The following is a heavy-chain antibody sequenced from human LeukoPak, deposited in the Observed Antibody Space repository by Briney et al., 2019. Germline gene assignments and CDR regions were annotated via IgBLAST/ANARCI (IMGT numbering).Heavy chain of an antibody. CDR3: ARDMTGDGYNRD. D-gene: IGHD5-24*01. CDR2: IYYSGST. V-gene: IGHV4-59*01. CDR1: GGSISSYY. Sequence: PSETLSLTCTVSGGSISSYYWSWIRQPPGKGLEWIGYIYYSGSTNYNPSLKSRVTISVDTSKNQFSLKLSSVTAADTAVYYCARDMTGDGYNRDWGQGTLVTVSS. J-gene: IGHJ4*02.